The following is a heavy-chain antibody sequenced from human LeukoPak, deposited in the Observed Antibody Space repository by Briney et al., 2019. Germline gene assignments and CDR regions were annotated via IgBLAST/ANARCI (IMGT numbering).Heavy chain of an antibody. CDR3: ARGSDLASFNELEY. J-gene: IGHJ4*02. V-gene: IGHV3-23*01. CDR2: NTGSVE. CDR1: GFTFSDFA. D-gene: IGHD2-21*01. Sequence: GGSLRLSCTASGFTFSDFAMSRVRQAPGKGLEWVSGNTGSVEYYANSVKGRFTVSRDDSKSTLYLQMNSLGVEDTATYYCARGSDLASFNELEYWGQGTLVTVSS.